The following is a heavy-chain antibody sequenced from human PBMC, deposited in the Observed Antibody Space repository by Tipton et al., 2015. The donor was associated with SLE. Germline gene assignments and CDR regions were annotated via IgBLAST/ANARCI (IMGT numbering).Heavy chain of an antibody. D-gene: IGHD3-22*01. Sequence: TLSLTCTVSGGSISPHYWTWIRQPPGKGLEWIGYIYYSGSADYNPSLKSRVTISVDTSKNQFSLKLSSVTAADTAVYYCATSYDSSGSDYWGQGTLVTVSS. V-gene: IGHV4-59*11. J-gene: IGHJ4*02. CDR3: ATSYDSSGSDY. CDR2: IYYSGSA. CDR1: GGSISPHY.